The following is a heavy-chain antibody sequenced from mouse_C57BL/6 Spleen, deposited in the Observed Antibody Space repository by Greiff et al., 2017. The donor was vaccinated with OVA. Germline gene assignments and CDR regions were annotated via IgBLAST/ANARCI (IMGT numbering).Heavy chain of an antibody. CDR2: INPSSGYT. J-gene: IGHJ4*01. CDR1: GYTFTSYW. Sequence: QVQLQQSGAELAKPGASVKLSCKASGYTFTSYWMHWVKQRPGQGLEWIGYINPSSGYTKYNQKFKDKATLTADKSSSTAYMQLSSLTYEDSAVYYGARGYDGSSYEWDYYAMDYWGQGTSVTVSS. V-gene: IGHV1-7*01. CDR3: ARGYDGSSYEWDYYAMDY. D-gene: IGHD1-1*01.